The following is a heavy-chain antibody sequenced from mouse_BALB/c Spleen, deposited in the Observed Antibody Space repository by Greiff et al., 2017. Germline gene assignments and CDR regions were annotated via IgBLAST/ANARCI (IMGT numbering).Heavy chain of an antibody. CDR3: AMYGNGYFDV. D-gene: IGHD2-10*02. V-gene: IGHV1S135*01. J-gene: IGHJ1*01. Sequence: VQLKESGPELVKPGASVKVSCKASGYAFTSYNMYWVKQSHGKSLEWIGYIDPYNGGTSYNQKFKGKATLTVDKSSSTAYMHLNSLTSEDSAVYYCAMYGNGYFDVWGAGTTVTVSS. CDR1: GYAFTSYN. CDR2: IDPYNGGT.